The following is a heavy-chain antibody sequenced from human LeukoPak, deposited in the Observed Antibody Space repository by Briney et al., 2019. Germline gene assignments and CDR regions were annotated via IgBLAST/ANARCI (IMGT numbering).Heavy chain of an antibody. V-gene: IGHV1-8*03. CDR1: GYTFTSYD. J-gene: IGHJ4*02. CDR2: MNPNSGNT. CDR3: ARLLRYFDWLPETN. Sequence: AASVKVSCKASGYTFTSYDINWVRQATGQGLEWMGWMNPNSGNTGYAQKFQGRVTITRNTSISTAYLQWSSLKASDTAMYYCARLLRYFDWLPETNWGQGTLVTVSS. D-gene: IGHD3-9*01.